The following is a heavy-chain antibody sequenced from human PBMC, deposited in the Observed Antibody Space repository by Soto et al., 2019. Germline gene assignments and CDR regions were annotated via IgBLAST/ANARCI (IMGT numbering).Heavy chain of an antibody. V-gene: IGHV4-34*01. D-gene: IGHD2-21*02. CDR3: ARFKNRGGDYSTYYYYGMDV. CDR1: GGSFSGYY. CDR2: INHSGST. Sequence: SETLSLTGAAYGGSFSGYYWSWIRQPPGKGLEWIGEINHSGSTNYNPSLKSRVTISVDTSKNQFSLKLSSVTAADTAVYYCARFKNRGGDYSTYYYYGMDVWGQGTTVTVSS. J-gene: IGHJ6*02.